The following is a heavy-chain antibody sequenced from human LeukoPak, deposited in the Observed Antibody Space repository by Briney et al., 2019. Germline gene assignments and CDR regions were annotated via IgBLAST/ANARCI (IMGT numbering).Heavy chain of an antibody. CDR2: INTDGSST. CDR1: GFTFSNYW. Sequence: PGGSLRLSCAASGFTFSNYWIHWVRHAPGKGLVWVSRINTDGSSTTYADSVKGRFTISRDNAKNTLYLQMNSLRAEDTAVYYCGRGFVLVPAAIPDYWGPGTLVTVSS. V-gene: IGHV3-74*01. D-gene: IGHD2-2*01. CDR3: GRGFVLVPAAIPDY. J-gene: IGHJ4*02.